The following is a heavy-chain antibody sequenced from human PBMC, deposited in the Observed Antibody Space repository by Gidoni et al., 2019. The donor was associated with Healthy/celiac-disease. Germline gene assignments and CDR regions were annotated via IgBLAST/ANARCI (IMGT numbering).Heavy chain of an antibody. J-gene: IGHJ4*02. CDR2: ISYDGSNK. D-gene: IGHD5-18*01. V-gene: IGHV3-30*18. CDR1: GFTFSSYG. CDR3: AKVEWGGYSYGPNDY. Sequence: QVQLVESGGGVVQPGRSLRLSCAVSGFTFSSYGMHWVRQAPGKGLEWVAVISYDGSNKSYADSVKGRFTISRDNSKNTLYLQMNSLRAEDTALYYCAKVEWGGYSYGPNDYWGQGTLVTVSS.